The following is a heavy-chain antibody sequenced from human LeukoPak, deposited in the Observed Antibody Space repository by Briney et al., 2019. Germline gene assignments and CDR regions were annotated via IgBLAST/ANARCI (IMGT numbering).Heavy chain of an antibody. CDR1: GFSFSSYA. Sequence: PGGPLRLSCAASGFSFSSYAMSWVRKAPGKGLEWVSVISAIGVSTYYADSVKGRFTISRDNSKNTLYLQMNSLRAEDTAVYYCAKWSSGSPGDYWGQGTLVTVSS. D-gene: IGHD1-26*01. J-gene: IGHJ4*02. CDR3: AKWSSGSPGDY. CDR2: ISAIGVST. V-gene: IGHV3-23*01.